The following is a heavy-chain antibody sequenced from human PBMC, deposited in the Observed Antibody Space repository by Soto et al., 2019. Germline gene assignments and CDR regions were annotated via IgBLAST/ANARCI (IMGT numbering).Heavy chain of an antibody. Sequence: GASVKVSCKASGYTFSSYGISWVRQAPGQGLEWMGWISAYNGHTKYAQKVQGRVTMTTDTSTTTAYMELRSLRSDDTAVYYCAKSAYDFWIGLPFDYWGQGTLVTVSS. CDR3: AKSAYDFWIGLPFDY. CDR1: GYTFSSYG. V-gene: IGHV1-18*01. D-gene: IGHD3-3*01. CDR2: ISAYNGHT. J-gene: IGHJ4*02.